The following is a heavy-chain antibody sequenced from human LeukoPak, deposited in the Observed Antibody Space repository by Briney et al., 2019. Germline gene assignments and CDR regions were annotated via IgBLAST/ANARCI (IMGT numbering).Heavy chain of an antibody. CDR3: ARRKTEAAGTSVYYYGMDV. CDR2: NYYSGST. D-gene: IGHD6-13*01. J-gene: IGHJ6*02. V-gene: IGHV4-59*08. CDR1: GGSISSYY. Sequence: NTSETLSLTCTVSGGSISSYYWSWIRQPPAKGLEWIGYNYYSGSTNYNPSLKSRVTISVDTSKNQFSLKLSSVTAADTAVYYCARRKTEAAGTSVYYYGMDVWGQGTTVTVSS.